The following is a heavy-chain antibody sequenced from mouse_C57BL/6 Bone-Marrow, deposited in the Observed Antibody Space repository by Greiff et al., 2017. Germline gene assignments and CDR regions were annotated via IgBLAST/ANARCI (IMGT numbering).Heavy chain of an antibody. V-gene: IGHV3-6*01. D-gene: IGHD1-1*01. CDR1: GYSITSGYY. J-gene: IGHJ2*01. Sequence: EVKLQESGPGLVKPSQSLSLTCSVTGYSITSGYYWNWIRQFPGNKLEWMGYISYDGSNNYNPSLKNRISITRDTSKNQFFLKLNSVTTEDTATYYCAREGFYYYGSRFDYWGQGTTLTVSS. CDR3: AREGFYYYGSRFDY. CDR2: ISYDGSN.